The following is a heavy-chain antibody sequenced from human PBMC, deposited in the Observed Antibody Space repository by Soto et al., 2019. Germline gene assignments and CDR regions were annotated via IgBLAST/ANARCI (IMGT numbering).Heavy chain of an antibody. D-gene: IGHD4-4*01. V-gene: IGHV4-31*03. CDR1: GGSISSGGYY. CDR3: ARDNSNSHLHYFDY. Sequence: SETLSLTCTVSGGSISSGGYYWSWIRQHPGKGLEWIGYIYYSGSTYYNPSLKSRVTISVDTSKNQFSLKLSSVTAADTAVYYCARDNSNSHLHYFDYWGQGTLVTVSS. J-gene: IGHJ4*02. CDR2: IYYSGST.